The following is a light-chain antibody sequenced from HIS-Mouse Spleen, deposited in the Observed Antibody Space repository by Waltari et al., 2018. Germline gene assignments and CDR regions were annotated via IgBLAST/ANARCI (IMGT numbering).Light chain of an antibody. CDR2: DVS. CDR3: CSYAGSYTLV. CDR1: SSDVGGYNN. J-gene: IGLJ3*02. V-gene: IGLV2-11*01. Sequence: QSALTQPRSVSGSPGQSVTISCTGTSSDVGGYNNVSWYQQHPGKAPQPMIYDVSNPPSGVPDRCSGSKSGNTASLTIPPLQAEDEADYYCCSYAGSYTLVFGGGTNLTVL.